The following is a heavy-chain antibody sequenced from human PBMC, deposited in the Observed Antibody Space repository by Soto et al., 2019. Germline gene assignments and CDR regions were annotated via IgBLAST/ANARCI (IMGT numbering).Heavy chain of an antibody. CDR2: IGTAGDP. Sequence: GGSLRLSCAASGFTFSSYDMHWVRQATGKGLEWVSAIGTAGDPYYPGSVKGRFTISRENAKNSLYLQMNSLRAGDTAVYYCARAAPLQSHYYYYMDVWGKGTTVTVSS. J-gene: IGHJ6*03. CDR3: ARAAPLQSHYYYYMDV. CDR1: GFTFSSYD. D-gene: IGHD4-4*01. V-gene: IGHV3-13*05.